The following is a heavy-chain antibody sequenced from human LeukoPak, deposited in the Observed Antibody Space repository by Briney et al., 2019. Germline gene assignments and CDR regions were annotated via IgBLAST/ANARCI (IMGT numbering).Heavy chain of an antibody. CDR1: GFTFSNSA. CDR3: AKGIYSSGWSYFDY. Sequence: PGGSLRLSCAASGFTFSNSAMSWVRQAPGKGLEWVSTLSGSGITTYYADSVKGRLTISRDNSKNTLYLQMNTLRAEDSALYYCAKGIYSSGWSYFDYWGHGTLVTVSS. V-gene: IGHV3-23*01. J-gene: IGHJ4*01. CDR2: LSGSGITT. D-gene: IGHD6-19*01.